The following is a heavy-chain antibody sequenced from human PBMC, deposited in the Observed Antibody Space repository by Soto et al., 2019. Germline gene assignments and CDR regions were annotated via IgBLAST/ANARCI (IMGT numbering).Heavy chain of an antibody. D-gene: IGHD3-22*01. Sequence: LSLTCAVSGGSVNSAGYSWSWIRQPPGKGLEWIGYIYHSGSTYHNPSLKSRVTISLDRSNNHFSLKLSSVTAADTAVYYCARVPIYYDSSGYYRYGTFDIWGQGTMVTVSS. CDR1: GGSVNSAGYS. J-gene: IGHJ3*02. V-gene: IGHV4-30-2*01. CDR3: ARVPIYYDSSGYYRYGTFDI. CDR2: IYHSGST.